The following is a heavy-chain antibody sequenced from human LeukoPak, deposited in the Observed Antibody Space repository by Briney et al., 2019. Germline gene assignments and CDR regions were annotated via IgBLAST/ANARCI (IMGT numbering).Heavy chain of an antibody. CDR2: INAGNGNT. J-gene: IGHJ3*02. Sequence: ASVKVSCKASGYTFTSYAMHWVRQAPGQRLERMGWINAGNGNTKYSQKFQGRVTITRDTSASTAYMELSSLRSEDTAVYYCARDLALGYCSGGSCYSYAFDIWGQGTMVTVSS. D-gene: IGHD2-15*01. CDR1: GYTFTSYA. V-gene: IGHV1-3*01. CDR3: ARDLALGYCSGGSCYSYAFDI.